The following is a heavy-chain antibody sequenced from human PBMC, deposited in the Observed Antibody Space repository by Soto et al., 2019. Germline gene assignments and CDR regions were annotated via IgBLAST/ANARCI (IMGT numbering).Heavy chain of an antibody. CDR3: ARDDYYYGSGSYPH. D-gene: IGHD3-10*01. Sequence: GGSLRLSCAASGFTVSSNYMSWVRQAPGKGLEWVSVIYSGGSTYYADSVKGRFTISRDNSKNTLYLQMNSLRAEDTAVYYCARDDYYYGSGSYPHWGQGTLVTVSS. J-gene: IGHJ4*02. V-gene: IGHV3-66*01. CDR1: GFTVSSNY. CDR2: IYSGGST.